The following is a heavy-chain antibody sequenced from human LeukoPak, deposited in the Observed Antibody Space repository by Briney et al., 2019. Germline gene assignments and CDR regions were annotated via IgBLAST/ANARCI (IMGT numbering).Heavy chain of an antibody. CDR3: AKVRSPYYYYYGMDV. CDR1: GFTFDDYA. CDR2: ISWNSGSI. J-gene: IGHJ6*02. Sequence: GGSLRLSCAASGFTFDDYAMHWVRQALGKGLEWVSGISWNSGSIGYADSVKGRFTISRDNAKNSLYLQMNSLRAEDTALYYCAKVRSPYYYYYGMDVWGQGTTVTVSS. V-gene: IGHV3-9*01.